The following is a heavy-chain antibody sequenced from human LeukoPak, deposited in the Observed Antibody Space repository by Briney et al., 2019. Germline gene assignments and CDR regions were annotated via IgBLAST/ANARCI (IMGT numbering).Heavy chain of an antibody. D-gene: IGHD1-1*01. J-gene: IGHJ4*02. CDR3: AKLVDWNYFDY. CDR1: GFTFRSFV. V-gene: IGHV3-23*01. CDR2: ISGSGDSP. Sequence: GGSRKPSFVASGFTFRSFVMSWVRKAQGKGLEWVSAISGSGDSPSYADSVKGRATISRDNSKNTLYLQMSSLRAEDTAVYYCAKLVDWNYFDYWGQGTLVTVSS.